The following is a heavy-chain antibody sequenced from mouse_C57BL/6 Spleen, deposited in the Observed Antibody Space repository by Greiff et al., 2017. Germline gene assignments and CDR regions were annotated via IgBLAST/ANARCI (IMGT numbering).Heavy chain of an antibody. Sequence: QVQLQQSGAELARPGASVKMSCKASGYTFTSYTMHWVKQRPGQGLEWIGYINPSSGYTKYNQKFKDKATLTADKSSSTAYMQLSSLTSEDSAVYYCARDNEYAFDYWGQGTTLPVSS. J-gene: IGHJ2*01. CDR3: ARDNEYAFDY. CDR1: GYTFTSYT. V-gene: IGHV1-4*01. CDR2: INPSSGYT. D-gene: IGHD5-2*01.